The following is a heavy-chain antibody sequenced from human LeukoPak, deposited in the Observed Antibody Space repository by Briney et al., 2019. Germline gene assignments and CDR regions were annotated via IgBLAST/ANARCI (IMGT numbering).Heavy chain of an antibody. CDR1: GGSFSGYY. D-gene: IGHD1-26*01. J-gene: IGHJ4*02. Sequence: SETLSLTCAVYGGSFSGYYWSWIRQPPGKGLEWIGEINHSGSTNYNPSLKSRVTISVDKSKNQFSLKVTSVTAADTAVYYCARVSSGSYYFDSWGQGTLVTVSS. V-gene: IGHV4-34*01. CDR2: INHSGST. CDR3: ARVSSGSYYFDS.